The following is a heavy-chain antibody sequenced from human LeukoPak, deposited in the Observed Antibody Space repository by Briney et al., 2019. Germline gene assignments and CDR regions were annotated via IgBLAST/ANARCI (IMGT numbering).Heavy chain of an antibody. Sequence: RGSLRLSCAASGFTFSSYGMSWVRQAPGKGLEWVPAISGSGGSTYYADSVKGRFTISRDNSKNTPYLQMNSLRAEDTAVYYCAKGWLRYQLGFDPWGQGTLVTVSS. CDR2: ISGSGGST. J-gene: IGHJ5*02. D-gene: IGHD2-15*01. CDR1: GFTFSSYG. V-gene: IGHV3-23*01. CDR3: AKGWLRYQLGFDP.